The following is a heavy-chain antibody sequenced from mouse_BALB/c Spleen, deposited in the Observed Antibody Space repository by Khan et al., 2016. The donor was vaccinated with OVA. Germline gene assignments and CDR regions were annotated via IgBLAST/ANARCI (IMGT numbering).Heavy chain of an antibody. V-gene: IGHV1S56*01. J-gene: IGHJ3*01. CDR1: GYTFTSYD. CDR3: ARGGYGGFAY. CDR2: MFPGDGST. Sequence: QVQLQQSGAELVKPGASVKLSCKASGYTFTSYDINWVRQRPEQGLEWIGWMFPGDGSTKYTENFKGKATLTTDKSSSTAYMQLSRLTSEDSGAYFCARGGYGGFAYWGQGTLVTVSA. D-gene: IGHD2-14*01.